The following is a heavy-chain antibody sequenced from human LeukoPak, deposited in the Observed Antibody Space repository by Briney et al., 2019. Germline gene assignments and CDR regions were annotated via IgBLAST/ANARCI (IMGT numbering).Heavy chain of an antibody. V-gene: IGHV3-21*04. CDR2: ISSSSSYI. CDR1: GFTFSSYS. J-gene: IGHJ3*02. CDR3: AGLVRAEPDAFDI. D-gene: IGHD1-14*01. Sequence: GGSLRLSCAASGFTFSSYSMNWVRQAPGKGLEWVSSISSSSSYIYYADSVKGRFTISRHSSKNTLYLQMNSLRAEDTAVYYCAGLVRAEPDAFDIWGQGTMVTVSS.